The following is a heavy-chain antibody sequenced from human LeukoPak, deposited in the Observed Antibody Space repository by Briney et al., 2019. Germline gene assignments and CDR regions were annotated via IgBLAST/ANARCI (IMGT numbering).Heavy chain of an antibody. D-gene: IGHD5-18*01. CDR1: GLSFSSYG. CDR2: ISYDGSDK. V-gene: IGHV3-30*18. CDR3: AKNAHYQGYSYGGIDY. J-gene: IGHJ4*02. Sequence: GGSLRLSCAASGLSFSSYGMDWVRQAPGKGLEWVAIISYDGSDKYSADSVKGRFTISRDNSKNTLYLQMNSLRAEDTAVYYCAKNAHYQGYSYGGIDYWGQGTLVTVSS.